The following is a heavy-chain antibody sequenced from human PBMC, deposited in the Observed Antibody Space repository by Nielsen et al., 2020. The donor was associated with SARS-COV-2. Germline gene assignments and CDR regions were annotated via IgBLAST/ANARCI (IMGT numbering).Heavy chain of an antibody. CDR2: ISSSGSTI. V-gene: IGHV3-11*01. CDR1: GFIFNDYY. D-gene: IGHD5-12*01. CDR3: ARGRGYSYGVYFDY. J-gene: IGHJ4*02. Sequence: GESLKISCAASGFIFNDYYMNWIRQAPGKGLEWISYISSSGSTIYYADSVKGRFTISRDNTKMYLQMNSLRVEGTAVYFCARGRGYSYGVYFDYWGQGTRVTVSP.